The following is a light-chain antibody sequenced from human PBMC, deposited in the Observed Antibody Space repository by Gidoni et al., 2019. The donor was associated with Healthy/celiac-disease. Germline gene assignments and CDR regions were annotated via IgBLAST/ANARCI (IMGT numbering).Light chain of an antibody. CDR3: CSYAGSSTV. CDR2: EGS. J-gene: IGLJ3*02. Sequence: QSALTQPASVSGSPGQSITISCTGPSSDVGSYNLFSWYQQHPGKAHKLMIYEGSKRPSGVSNRFSGSKSGTTASLTIAALQAEDEADYYCCSYAGSSTVFGGGTKLTGX. V-gene: IGLV2-23*01. CDR1: SSDVGSYNL.